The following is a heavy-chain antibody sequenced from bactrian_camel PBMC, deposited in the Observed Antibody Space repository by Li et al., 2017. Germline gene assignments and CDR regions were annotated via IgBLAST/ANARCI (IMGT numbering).Heavy chain of an antibody. D-gene: IGHD4*01. CDR3: AATLVRGCIATMSDLSVDVGY. Sequence: EVQLVESGGGSVQAGGSLRLSCAASGCNYGAYHMAWFRQAPGKEREGVATISATSGNTYYADSVKGRFFISKVKDNGKDTLYLQMNSLTPEDTAMYYCAATLVRGCIATMSDLSVDVGYWGQGTQVTVS. CDR2: ISATSGNT. J-gene: IGHJ6*01. CDR1: GCNYGAYH. V-gene: IGHV3S59*01.